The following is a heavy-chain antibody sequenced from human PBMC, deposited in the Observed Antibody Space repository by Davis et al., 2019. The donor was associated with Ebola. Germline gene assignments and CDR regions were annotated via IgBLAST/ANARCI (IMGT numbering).Heavy chain of an antibody. J-gene: IGHJ5*02. CDR1: GYTFTSYY. CDR2: INPSGGST. D-gene: IGHD3-10*01. V-gene: IGHV1-46*01. Sequence: ASVKVSCKASGYTFTSYYMHWVRQAPGQGLEWMGIINPSGGSTSYAQKFQGRVTMTRDTSTSTVYMELSSLRSEDTAVYYCARDVTMVQGAVNWFDPWGQGTLVTVSS. CDR3: ARDVTMVQGAVNWFDP.